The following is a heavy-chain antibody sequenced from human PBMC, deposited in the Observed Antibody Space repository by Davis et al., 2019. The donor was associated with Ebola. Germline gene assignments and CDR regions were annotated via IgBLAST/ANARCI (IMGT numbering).Heavy chain of an antibody. Sequence: PGGSLRLSCKGSGYSFTSYWIGWVRQMPGKGLEWMGIIYPGDSDTRYSPSFQGQVTISADKSISTAYLQWSSLKASDTAMYYCARQMAAAGTDYYYYYGMDVWGQGTTVTVSS. J-gene: IGHJ6*02. CDR2: IYPGDSDT. CDR1: GYSFTSYW. CDR3: ARQMAAAGTDYYYYYGMDV. D-gene: IGHD6-13*01. V-gene: IGHV5-51*01.